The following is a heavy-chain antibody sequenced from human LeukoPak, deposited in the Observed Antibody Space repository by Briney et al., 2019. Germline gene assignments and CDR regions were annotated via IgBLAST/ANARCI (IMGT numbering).Heavy chain of an antibody. CDR2: ISSSSSYI. CDR1: GFTFSTYW. CDR3: ARDSSGWPSDY. Sequence: GGSLRLSCTASGFTFSTYWINWVRQAPGKGLEWVSSISSSSSYIYYADSVKGRFTISRDNAKNSLYLQMNSLRAEDTAVYYCARDSSGWPSDYWGQGTLVTVSS. J-gene: IGHJ4*02. V-gene: IGHV3-21*01. D-gene: IGHD6-19*01.